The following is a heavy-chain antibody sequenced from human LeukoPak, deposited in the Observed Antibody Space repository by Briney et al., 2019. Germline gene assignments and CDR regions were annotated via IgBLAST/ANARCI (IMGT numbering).Heavy chain of an antibody. D-gene: IGHD3-10*01. Sequence: GASVKVSCKASGYTFTGYYMHWVRQAPGQGLEWMGWINPNSGGTNYAQKFPGRVTMTRDTSISTAYMELSRLRSDDTAVYYCARGQDELLWFGEFDYYYYYGMDVWGQGTTVTVSS. V-gene: IGHV1-2*02. CDR3: ARGQDELLWFGEFDYYYYYGMDV. J-gene: IGHJ6*02. CDR2: INPNSGGT. CDR1: GYTFTGYY.